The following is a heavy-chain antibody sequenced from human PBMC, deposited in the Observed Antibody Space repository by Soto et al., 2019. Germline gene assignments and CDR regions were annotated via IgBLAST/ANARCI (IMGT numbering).Heavy chain of an antibody. CDR1: GGTFSSYA. CDR3: ASLGYCISTSFSLNYGMDV. V-gene: IGHV1-69*12. J-gene: IGHJ6*02. Sequence: QVQLVQSGAEVKKPGSSVKVSCKASGGTFSSYAISWVRQAPGQGLEWMGGIIPIFGTANYAQKFQGRVTMTADESTSTAYMEQSSLRSEDTAVYYCASLGYCISTSFSLNYGMDVWGQGTTVTVSS. CDR2: IIPIFGTA. D-gene: IGHD2-2*01.